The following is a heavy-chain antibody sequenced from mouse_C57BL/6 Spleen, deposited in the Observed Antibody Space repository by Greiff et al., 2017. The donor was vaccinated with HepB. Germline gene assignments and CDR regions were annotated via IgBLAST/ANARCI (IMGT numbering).Heavy chain of an antibody. V-gene: IGHV5-17*01. J-gene: IGHJ3*01. CDR3: ARQGNGDWFAY. CDR1: GFTFSDYG. CDR2: ISSGSSTI. Sequence: EVMLVESGGGLVKPGGSLKLSCAASGFTFSDYGMHWVRQAPEKGLEWVAYISSGSSTIYYADTVKGRFTISRDNAKNTLFLQMTSLRSEDTAMYYCARQGNGDWFAYWGQGTLVTVSA.